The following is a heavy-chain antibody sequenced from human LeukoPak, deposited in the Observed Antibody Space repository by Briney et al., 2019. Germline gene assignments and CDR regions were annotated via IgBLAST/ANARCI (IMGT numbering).Heavy chain of an antibody. CDR2: INPNSGGT. D-gene: IGHD1-26*01. CDR1: GYTLTGYY. V-gene: IGHV1-2*06. J-gene: IGHJ6*02. CDR3: ARGWELPYYYYYGMDV. Sequence: ASVKVSCKASGYTLTGYYMHWVRQAPGHGLEWMGRINPNSGGTNYAQKFQGRVTMTRDTSISTAYMELSRLRSDDTAVYYCARGWELPYYYYYGMDVWGQGTTVTVSS.